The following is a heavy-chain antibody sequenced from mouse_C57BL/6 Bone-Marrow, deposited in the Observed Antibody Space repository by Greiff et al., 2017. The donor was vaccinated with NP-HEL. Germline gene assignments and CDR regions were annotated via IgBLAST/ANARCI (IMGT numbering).Heavy chain of an antibody. D-gene: IGHD4-1*01. Sequence: QVQLQQPGAELVMPGASVKLSCKASGYTFTSYWMHWVKQRPGQGLEWIGEIDPSDSYTNYNQKFKGKSTLTVDKSSSTAYMQRSSLTSEDSAVYYCARETGPYAMDYWGQGTSVTVSS. CDR1: GYTFTSYW. J-gene: IGHJ4*01. V-gene: IGHV1-69*01. CDR3: ARETGPYAMDY. CDR2: IDPSDSYT.